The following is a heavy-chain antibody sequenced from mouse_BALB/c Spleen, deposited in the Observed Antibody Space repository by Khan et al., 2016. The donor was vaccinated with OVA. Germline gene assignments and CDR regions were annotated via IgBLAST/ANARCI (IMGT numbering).Heavy chain of an antibody. CDR2: ISYSGNT. J-gene: IGHJ2*01. Sequence: EVQLVESGPGLVKPSQSLSLTCTVTGYSITSDYAWNWIRQFPGNKLEWMGYISYSGNTKYNPSLKRRISITRDTSKNQFFLQLNSVTTEDTATYYCARIYGGDFDYWGQGTTLTVSS. D-gene: IGHD1-1*01. CDR3: ARIYGGDFDY. V-gene: IGHV3-2*02. CDR1: GYSITSDYA.